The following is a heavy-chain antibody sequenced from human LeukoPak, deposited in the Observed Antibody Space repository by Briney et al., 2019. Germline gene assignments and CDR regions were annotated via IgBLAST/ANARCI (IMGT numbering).Heavy chain of an antibody. D-gene: IGHD7-27*01. CDR2: INSNGGST. Sequence: GGSLRLSCAASGFSFSSYGMHWVRQAPGKGLEYVSAINSNGGSTYYANSVKGRFTISRDNSRSTLYLQMGSLSAEDMAVYYCARDRDWGCSYCSYWGQGTLVTVSS. CDR3: ARDRDWGCSYCSY. J-gene: IGHJ4*02. CDR1: GFSFSSYG. V-gene: IGHV3-64*01.